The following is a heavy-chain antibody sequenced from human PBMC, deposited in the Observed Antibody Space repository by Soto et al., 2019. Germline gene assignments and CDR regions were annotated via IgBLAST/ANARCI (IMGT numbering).Heavy chain of an antibody. D-gene: IGHD5-18*01. Sequence: PGGSLRLSCAASGFTFSDYYMSWIRQAPGKGLEWVSFINPTISTIYYADSVKGRFTISRDNAKNSLYLQMNSLRAEDTAVYYCVREEITAMFFDYWGQGALVTVSS. CDR1: GFTFSDYY. J-gene: IGHJ4*02. V-gene: IGHV3-11*01. CDR2: INPTISTI. CDR3: VREEITAMFFDY.